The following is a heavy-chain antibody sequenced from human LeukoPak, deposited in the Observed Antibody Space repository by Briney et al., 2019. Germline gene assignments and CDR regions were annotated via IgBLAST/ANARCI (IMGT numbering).Heavy chain of an antibody. CDR1: GYSFTSYW. J-gene: IGHJ3*02. CDR3: ARLGWGSPPGAFDI. D-gene: IGHD7-27*01. Sequence: GXXLKISCKGSGYSFTSYWIVWVRQMPGKGLEGMGIIYPDDSDTRYSPSFEGQVTISAEKSISTTYVQWSSLKASDTAMYYCARLGWGSPPGAFDIWGQGTMVTVSS. CDR2: IYPDDSDT. V-gene: IGHV5-51*01.